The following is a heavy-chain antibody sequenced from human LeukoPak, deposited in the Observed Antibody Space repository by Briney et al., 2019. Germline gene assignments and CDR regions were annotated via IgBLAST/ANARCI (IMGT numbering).Heavy chain of an antibody. V-gene: IGHV3-11*04. Sequence: GGSLRLSCAASEFTFSDYYMSWIRQAPGKGLEWVSYISGTGNTIYYTDSVKGRFTISRDNSKNTLYLQMNSLRAEDTAVYYCAKGRLLRYFDWLLSAYWGQGTLVTVSS. J-gene: IGHJ4*02. CDR1: EFTFSDYY. D-gene: IGHD3-9*01. CDR2: ISGTGNTI. CDR3: AKGRLLRYFDWLLSAY.